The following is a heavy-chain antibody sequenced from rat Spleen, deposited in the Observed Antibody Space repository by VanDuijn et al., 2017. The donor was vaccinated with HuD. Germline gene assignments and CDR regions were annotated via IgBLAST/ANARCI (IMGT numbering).Heavy chain of an antibody. V-gene: IGHV5-22*01. Sequence: EVQLVESGGGLVQPGRSLKLSCAASGFTFSDYYMAWVRQAPKKGLEWVASISYEGSSTYYGDSVKGRFTISRDNAKSTLYLQMNSLRSEDTATYYCTREDWVLDAWGQGASVTVSS. CDR2: ISYEGSST. J-gene: IGHJ4*01. D-gene: IGHD1-6*01. CDR1: GFTFSDYY. CDR3: TREDWVLDA.